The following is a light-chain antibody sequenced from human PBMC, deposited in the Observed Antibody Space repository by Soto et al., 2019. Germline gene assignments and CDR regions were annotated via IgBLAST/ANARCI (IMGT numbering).Light chain of an antibody. CDR2: EVN. CDR1: SSDVGGSKY. CDR3: FSYADSNNFV. J-gene: IGLJ1*01. Sequence: QSVLTQPPSASGSPGQSVSISCSGGSSDVGGSKYVSWYQVKPGKAPKLIIHEVNRRPEGAPYRFSGSKSGNTASLTVSGLQAEDEGDYYCFSYADSNNFVFGSGTKVTVL. V-gene: IGLV2-8*01.